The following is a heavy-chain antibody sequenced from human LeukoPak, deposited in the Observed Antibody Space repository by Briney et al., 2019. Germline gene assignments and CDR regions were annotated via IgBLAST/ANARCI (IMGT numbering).Heavy chain of an antibody. CDR2: ISSSGSTI. J-gene: IGHJ4*02. CDR1: GFTFSSYE. Sequence: GGSLRLSCAASGFTFSSYEMNWVRQAPGKGLEWVSYISSSGSTIYYADSVKGRFTISRDNAKNSLYLQMNSLRAEDTAVYYCAREGDSSSAFDYWGQGTLVTVSS. V-gene: IGHV3-48*03. CDR3: AREGDSSSAFDY. D-gene: IGHD6-6*01.